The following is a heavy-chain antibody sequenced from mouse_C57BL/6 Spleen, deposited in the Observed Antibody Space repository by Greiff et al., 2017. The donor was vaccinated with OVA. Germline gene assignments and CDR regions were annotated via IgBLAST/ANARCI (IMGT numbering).Heavy chain of an antibody. Sequence: VQLKQSGPELVKPGASVKLSCKASGYTFTSYDINWVKQRPGQGLEWIGWIYPRDGSTKYNAKFKGKATLTVDTSSSTAYMELHSLKSEDSAVYFCARDDGYYAYYFDYWGQGTTLTVSS. J-gene: IGHJ2*01. D-gene: IGHD2-3*01. V-gene: IGHV1-85*01. CDR3: ARDDGYYAYYFDY. CDR1: GYTFTSYD. CDR2: IYPRDGST.